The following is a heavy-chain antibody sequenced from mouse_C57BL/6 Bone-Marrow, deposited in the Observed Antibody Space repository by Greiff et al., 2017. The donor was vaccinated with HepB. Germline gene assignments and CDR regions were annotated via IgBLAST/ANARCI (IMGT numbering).Heavy chain of an antibody. CDR2: ISSGGSYT. V-gene: IGHV5-6*02. CDR3: ASQTTVVATPFAY. CDR1: GFTFSSYG. D-gene: IGHD1-1*01. J-gene: IGHJ3*01. Sequence: DVKLVESGGDLVKPGGSLKLSCAASGFTFSSYGMSWVRQTPDKRLEWVATISSGGSYTYYPDSVKGRFTIARDNAKNTLYLQMSSLKSEDTAMYYCASQTTVVATPFAYGGQGTLVTVSA.